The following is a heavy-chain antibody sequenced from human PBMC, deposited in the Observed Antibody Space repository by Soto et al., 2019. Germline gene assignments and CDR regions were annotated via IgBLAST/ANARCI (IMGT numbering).Heavy chain of an antibody. D-gene: IGHD3-3*01. CDR1: GFTFSSYA. CDR2: ISGSGGST. CDR3: ANQKTYYDFWGGYYFDY. J-gene: IGHJ4*02. V-gene: IGHV3-23*01. Sequence: GGSLRLSCAASGFTFSSYAMSWVRQAPGKGLEWVSAISGSGGSTYYADSVKGRFTISRDNSKNTLYLQMNSLRAEDTAVYYCANQKTYYDFWGGYYFDYWGQGTLVTVSS.